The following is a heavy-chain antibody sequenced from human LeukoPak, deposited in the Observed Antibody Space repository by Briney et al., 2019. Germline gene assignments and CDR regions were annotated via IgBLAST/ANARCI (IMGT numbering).Heavy chain of an antibody. CDR2: IRSEGNTYAT. V-gene: IGHV3-73*01. Sequence: GGPLKLSCAASGFTFSGSAMHWVRQASGKGLEWVGRIRSEGNTYATAYAASVKGRFTISRDDSKNTAYLQMNSLKTEDTAVYYCTRLRDAFDLWGQGTMVTVSS. CDR1: GFTFSGSA. CDR3: TRLRDAFDL. J-gene: IGHJ3*01.